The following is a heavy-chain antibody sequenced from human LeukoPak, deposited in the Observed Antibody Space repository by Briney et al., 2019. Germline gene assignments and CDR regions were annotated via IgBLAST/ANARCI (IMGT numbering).Heavy chain of an antibody. J-gene: IGHJ4*02. Sequence: PGGSLRLSCAASGFTVSSNYMSWVRQAPGKGLEWVSDIYSGGSTYYADSVKGRFTISRDNSKNTLYLQMNSLRAEDTAVYYCARGYDYVWGSYRSDYWGQGTLVTVSS. V-gene: IGHV3-66*01. CDR3: ARGYDYVWGSYRSDY. CDR2: IYSGGST. CDR1: GFTVSSNY. D-gene: IGHD3-16*02.